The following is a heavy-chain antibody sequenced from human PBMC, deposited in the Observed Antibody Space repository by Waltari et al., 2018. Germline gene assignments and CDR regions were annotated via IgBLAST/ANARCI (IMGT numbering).Heavy chain of an antibody. Sequence: QVQLQQWGAGLLKPSETLSLTCAVYGGSFSGYYWSWTRQPPGKGLEWIGEINHSGSTNYNPSLKSRVTISVDTSKNQFSLKLSSVTAADTAVYYCASRGKRHYYYYYGMDVWGQGTTVTVSS. CDR3: ASRGKRHYYYYYGMDV. J-gene: IGHJ6*02. V-gene: IGHV4-34*01. CDR1: GGSFSGYY. CDR2: INHSGST.